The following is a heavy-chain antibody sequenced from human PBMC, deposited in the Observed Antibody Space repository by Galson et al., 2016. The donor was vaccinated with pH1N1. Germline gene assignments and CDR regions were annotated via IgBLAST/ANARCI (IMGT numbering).Heavy chain of an antibody. CDR2: IYWDDDK. J-gene: IGHJ4*02. CDR1: GFSLSTSGVG. CDR3: ARNGYGDYVGYFDY. V-gene: IGHV2-5*02. D-gene: IGHD4-17*01. Sequence: PALVKPTQTLTLTCTFSGFSLSTSGVGVGWIRQPPGKALEWLALIYWDDDKRYSPSLKSRLTITKDTSKNQVVLTMTNMDPVDTATYYCARNGYGDYVGYFDYGGQGTRVTVSS.